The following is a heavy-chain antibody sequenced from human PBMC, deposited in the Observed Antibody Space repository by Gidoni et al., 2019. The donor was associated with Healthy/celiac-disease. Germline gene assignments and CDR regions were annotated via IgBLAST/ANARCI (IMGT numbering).Heavy chain of an antibody. D-gene: IGHD3-22*01. V-gene: IGHV5-51*01. J-gene: IGHJ4*02. CDR2: IYPGDSDT. CDR1: GYSFTSYW. CDR3: ARRTYYYDSSGYYEDY. Sequence: EVQLVQSGAEVKKPGASLKISCKGSGYSFTSYWIGWVRQMPGKGLEWMGIIYPGDSDTRYSPSFQGQVTISADKSISTAYLQWSSLKASDTAMYYCARRTYYYDSSGYYEDYWGQGTLVTVSS.